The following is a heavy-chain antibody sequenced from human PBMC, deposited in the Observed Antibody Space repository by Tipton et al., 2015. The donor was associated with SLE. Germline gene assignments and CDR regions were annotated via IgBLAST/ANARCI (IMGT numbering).Heavy chain of an antibody. J-gene: IGHJ4*02. CDR1: GASISDYY. D-gene: IGHD4-17*01. Sequence: TLSLTCTVSGASISDYYWTWIRQFPGKGLEWIGYIDYSGSTNYNPPLKSRLTISGDTSKNQFSLSLNSVTAADTAVYFCARDDPDGDGGGIPGDYWGQGTLVTVS. CDR2: IDYSGST. CDR3: ARDDPDGDGGGIPGDY. V-gene: IGHV4-59*01.